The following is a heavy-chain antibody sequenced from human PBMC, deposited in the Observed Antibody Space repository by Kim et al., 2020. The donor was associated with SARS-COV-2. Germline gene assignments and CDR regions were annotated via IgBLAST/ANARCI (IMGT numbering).Heavy chain of an antibody. CDR3: ARGIIGGVIVR. D-gene: IGHD3-16*02. J-gene: IGHJ4*02. V-gene: IGHV4-31*03. CDR2: IYYSGST. Sequence: SETLSLTCTVSGGSISSGGYYWSWIRQHPGKGLEWIGYIYYSGSTYYNPSLKSRVTISVDTSKNQFSLKLSSVTAADTAVYYCARGIIGGVIVRWGQGTLVTVSS. CDR1: GGSISSGGYY.